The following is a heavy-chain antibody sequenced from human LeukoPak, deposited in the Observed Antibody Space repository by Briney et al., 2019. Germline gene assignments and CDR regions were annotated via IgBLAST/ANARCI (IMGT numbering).Heavy chain of an antibody. CDR1: GFTFNGIW. D-gene: IGHD4-17*01. CDR3: TRDALYGDPSYYYMDV. Sequence: PGGSLRLSCAASGFTFNGIWMSWVCKAQGQGLEWVANIKQDGSDIYYLGSVRGRFTISRDNAMNSLYLQMNSLRAEDTAVYYCTRDALYGDPSYYYMDVWGKGTTVTVSS. CDR2: IKQDGSDI. J-gene: IGHJ6*03. V-gene: IGHV3-7*01.